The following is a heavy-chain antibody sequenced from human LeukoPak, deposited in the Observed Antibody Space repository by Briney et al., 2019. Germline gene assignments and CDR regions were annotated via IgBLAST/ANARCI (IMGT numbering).Heavy chain of an antibody. CDR2: INHSGST. CDR3: ARIRAYYGSGSYKAFDI. CDR1: GGSFSVYY. V-gene: IGHV4-34*01. J-gene: IGHJ3*02. D-gene: IGHD3-10*01. Sequence: SETLSLTCAVYGGSFSVYYRSWIRQPPGKGLEWIGEINHSGSTNYNPSLKSRVTISVDTSKNQFSLKLSSVTAADTAVYYCARIRAYYGSGSYKAFDIWGQGTMVTVSS.